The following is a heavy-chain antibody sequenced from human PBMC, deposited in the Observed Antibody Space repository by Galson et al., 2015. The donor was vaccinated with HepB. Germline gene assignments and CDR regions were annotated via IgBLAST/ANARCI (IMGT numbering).Heavy chain of an antibody. CDR2: IHSSGFYK. CDR1: GFRLSSYS. CDR3: ARENGRQLPLDY. V-gene: IGHV3-21*01. D-gene: IGHD2-2*01. Sequence: SLRLSCAASGFRLSSYSMNWVRQAPGKELEWVSSIHSSGFYKYYAGSVKGRFTISRDNARNSLYLQMSSLRVEDTAVYYCARENGRQLPLDYWGQGTLVTVSS. J-gene: IGHJ4*02.